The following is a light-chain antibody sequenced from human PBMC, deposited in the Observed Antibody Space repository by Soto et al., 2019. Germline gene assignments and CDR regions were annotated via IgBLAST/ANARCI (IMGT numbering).Light chain of an antibody. CDR3: QQYDSSPTKT. CDR2: GAS. Sequence: EIVMTQSPATLSVSPGERATLSCRASQSVSSSYLAWYQQKPGQAPRLLIYGASSRATGIPDRFSGSGSGTDFTLTISRLEPEDFAVYYCQQYDSSPTKTFGQGTKVDIK. J-gene: IGKJ1*01. CDR1: QSVSSSY. V-gene: IGKV3-20*01.